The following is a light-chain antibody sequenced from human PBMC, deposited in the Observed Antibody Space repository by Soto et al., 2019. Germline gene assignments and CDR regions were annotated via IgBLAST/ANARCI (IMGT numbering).Light chain of an antibody. CDR3: QSYDSSLSGWV. CDR1: SSNIGAGYP. CDR2: GNT. J-gene: IGLJ3*02. Sequence: QLVLTQPPSVSGAPGQRVTVSCIGSSSNIGAGYPVHWYQQLPGTAPQLLIYGNTNRPSGVPDRFSGSKSATSASLAITGLQAEDEADYYCQSYDSSLSGWVFGGGTKVTVL. V-gene: IGLV1-40*01.